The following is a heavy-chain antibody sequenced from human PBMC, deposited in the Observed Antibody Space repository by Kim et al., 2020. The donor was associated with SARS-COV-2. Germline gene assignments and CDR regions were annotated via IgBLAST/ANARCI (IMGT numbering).Heavy chain of an antibody. CDR1: GGSISSSSYY. D-gene: IGHD5-12*01. CDR3: ATLSIVAMIWGYFDL. J-gene: IGHJ2*01. Sequence: SETLSLTCTVSGGSISSSSYYWGWIRQPPGKGLEWIGSIYYSGSTYYNPSLKSRVTISVDTSKNQFSLKLSSVTAADTAVYYCATLSIVAMIWGYFDLWGRGTLVTVSS. CDR2: IYYSGST. V-gene: IGHV4-39*01.